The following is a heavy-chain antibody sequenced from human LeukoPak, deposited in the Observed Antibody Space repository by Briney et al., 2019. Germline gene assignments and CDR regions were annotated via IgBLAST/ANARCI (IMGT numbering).Heavy chain of an antibody. CDR3: AKGQLSLYFGSGSWGFFDY. Sequence: GGSLRLSCAASGFTFSSYEMNWVRQAPGKGLEWVSYISSSGSTIYYADSVKGRFTISRDNAKNSLYLQMNSLRAEDTALYYCAKGQLSLYFGSGSWGFFDYWGQGTLVTVSS. J-gene: IGHJ4*02. CDR1: GFTFSSYE. CDR2: ISSSGSTI. V-gene: IGHV3-48*03. D-gene: IGHD3-10*01.